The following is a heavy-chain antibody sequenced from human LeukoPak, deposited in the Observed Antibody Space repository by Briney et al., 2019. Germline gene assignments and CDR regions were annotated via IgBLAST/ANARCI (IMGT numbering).Heavy chain of an antibody. D-gene: IGHD6-19*01. CDR1: GGSISSSNW. J-gene: IGHJ5*02. CDR3: ARSDMAVADKFDP. V-gene: IGHV4-4*02. Sequence: SETLSLTCAVSGGSISSSNWWSWVRQPPGKGLEWIGEIYHSGSTNYNPSPKSRVTISVDKSKNQFSLKLSSVTAADTAVYYCARSDMAVADKFDPWGQGTLVTVSS. CDR2: IYHSGST.